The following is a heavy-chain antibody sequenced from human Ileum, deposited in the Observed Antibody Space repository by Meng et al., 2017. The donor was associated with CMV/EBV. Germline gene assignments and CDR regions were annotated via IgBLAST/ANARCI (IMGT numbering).Heavy chain of an antibody. V-gene: IGHV3-21*01. CDR1: GFTFSIYN. CDR2: ITSTSNYM. D-gene: IGHD3-3*01. J-gene: IGHJ6*02. CDR3: ARTPYYDFWSGSPSPVDV. Sequence: GSLRLSCAASGFTFSIYNMNWVRQAPGKGLEWVSSITSTSNYMYYADSVKGRFTISRDNAKRSLYLQMNSLRAEDTAVYYCARTPYYDFWSGSPSPVDVWGQGTTVTVSS.